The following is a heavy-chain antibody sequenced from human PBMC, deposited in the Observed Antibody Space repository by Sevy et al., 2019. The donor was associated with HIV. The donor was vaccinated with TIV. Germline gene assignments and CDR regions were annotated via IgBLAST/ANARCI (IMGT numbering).Heavy chain of an antibody. V-gene: IGHV3-9*01. CDR2: ISWNSGSI. Sequence: GGSLRLSCAASGFSLDDYAMHRVRQSSGKGLEWVAGISWNSGSIGYADSVKGRFTISRDNARNTLYLQMNNMRSEDTALYYCARDIGAGSNSETSSPPFFFYYFDSWGQGTLVTVSS. CDR3: ARDIGAGSNSETSSPPFFFYYFDS. D-gene: IGHD1-26*01. CDR1: GFSLDDYA. J-gene: IGHJ4*02.